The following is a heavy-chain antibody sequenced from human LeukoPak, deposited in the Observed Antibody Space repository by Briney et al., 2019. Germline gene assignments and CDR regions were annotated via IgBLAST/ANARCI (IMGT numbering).Heavy chain of an antibody. V-gene: IGHV3-30*04. CDR2: ISYDGSNK. J-gene: IGHJ4*02. Sequence: PGGSLRLSCVASGFTFSSYAMHWVRQAPGKGLEWVAVISYDGSNKHYADSVKGRFTISRDNSKNTLYLQMNSLRAEDTAVYYCARIIAVAGTGDYWGQGTLVTVSS. CDR3: ARIIAVAGTGDY. CDR1: GFTFSSYA. D-gene: IGHD6-19*01.